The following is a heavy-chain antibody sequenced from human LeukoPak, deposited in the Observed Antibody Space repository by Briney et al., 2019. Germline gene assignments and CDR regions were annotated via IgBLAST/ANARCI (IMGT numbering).Heavy chain of an antibody. CDR1: GFTFSSYW. J-gene: IGHJ6*03. CDR2: ISSSGSTI. CDR3: ASYGYCSSTSCYPSGVYYYYYMDV. V-gene: IGHV3-48*04. D-gene: IGHD2-2*03. Sequence: GGSLRLSCAASGFTFSSYWMSWVRQAPGKGLEWVSYISSSGSTIYYADSVKGRFTISRDNAKNSLYLQMNSLRAEDTAVYYCASYGYCSSTSCYPSGVYYYYYMDVWGKGTTVTISS.